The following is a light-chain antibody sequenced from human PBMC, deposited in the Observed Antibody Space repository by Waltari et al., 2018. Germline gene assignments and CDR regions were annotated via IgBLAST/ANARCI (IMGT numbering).Light chain of an antibody. CDR2: QDT. Sequence: SYELTQPPSESVPPGQTASITCPGDKLGDKYACWYQQKPGQSPVLVIYQDTKRPSGIPERFSGSNSGNTATLTISGTQAMDEADYYCQTWDTSTVIFGGGTKLTVL. J-gene: IGLJ2*01. CDR1: KLGDKY. CDR3: QTWDTSTVI. V-gene: IGLV3-1*01.